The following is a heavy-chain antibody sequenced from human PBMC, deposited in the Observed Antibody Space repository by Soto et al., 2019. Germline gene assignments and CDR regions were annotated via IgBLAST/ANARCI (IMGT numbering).Heavy chain of an antibody. D-gene: IGHD4-17*01. Sequence: GESLKISCKCAGYRFTSYWIAWVRQFPGKGLEFMGIIYPGDFDTRYNPSFQGQVTISVDTSITTAYLQWGSLKAPDTAMYYCARHGFYGDYASNYFDPWGQGTLVTVSS. CDR2: IYPGDFDT. J-gene: IGHJ5*02. V-gene: IGHV5-51*01. CDR3: ARHGFYGDYASNYFDP. CDR1: GYRFTSYW.